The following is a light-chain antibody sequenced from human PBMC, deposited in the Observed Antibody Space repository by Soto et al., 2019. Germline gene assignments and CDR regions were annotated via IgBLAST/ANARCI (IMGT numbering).Light chain of an antibody. V-gene: IGKV4-1*01. CDR1: QSLLSSADNKNY. CDR3: QQYYGAPLT. Sequence: DIVMTQSPDSLAVSLGERAAINCKSRQSLLSSADNKNYLAWYQQKPGQPPKLLISWASTRQFGVPDRFIGSGSGTDFTLTISSLPEDVALYYCQQYYGAPLTFGGGTKVEIK. CDR2: WAS. J-gene: IGKJ4*01.